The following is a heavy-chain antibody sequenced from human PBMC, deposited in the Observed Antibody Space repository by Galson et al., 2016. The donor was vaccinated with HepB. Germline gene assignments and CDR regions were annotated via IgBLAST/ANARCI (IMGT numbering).Heavy chain of an antibody. CDR3: ARDPDLVYGSSYFDH. J-gene: IGHJ4*02. V-gene: IGHV3-48*02. CDR1: GFTFGRYS. Sequence: SLRLSCAAPGFTFGRYSMNWVRQAPGKGLEWVSSISYSSSTIYYADSVRGRFTVSRDNAKNALYLQMNSLRDEDTAVYYCARDPDLVYGSSYFDHWGQGTLVTVSS. D-gene: IGHD3-22*01. CDR2: ISYSSSTI.